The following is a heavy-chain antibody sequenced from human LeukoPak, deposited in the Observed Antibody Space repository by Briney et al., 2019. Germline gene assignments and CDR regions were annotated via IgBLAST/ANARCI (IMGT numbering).Heavy chain of an antibody. CDR2: ISSSSSYI. V-gene: IGHV3-21*01. CDR3: ARPRERYSGSSLIY. Sequence: ARSLRLSCAASGFTFSRYSMNWVRQAPGKGLEWGSAISSSSSYIYYADSVKGRFTISRGNAKNSLYLQMNSLRAEDTAVYYCARPRERYSGSSLIYWGQGTLVTVSS. CDR1: GFTFSRYS. J-gene: IGHJ4*02. D-gene: IGHD1-26*01.